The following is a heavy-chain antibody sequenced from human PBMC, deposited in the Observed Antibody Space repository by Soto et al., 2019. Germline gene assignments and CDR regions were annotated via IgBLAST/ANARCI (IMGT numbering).Heavy chain of an antibody. CDR3: ARQTGYYDFWSGSSYYYMDV. V-gene: IGHV4-59*08. D-gene: IGHD3-3*01. J-gene: IGHJ6*03. CDR2: IYYSGST. CDR1: GGSISSYY. Sequence: SETLSLTCTVSGGSISSYYWSWIRQPPWKGLEWIGYIYYSGSTNYNPSLKSRVTISVDTSKNQFSLKLSSVTAADTAVYYCARQTGYYDFWSGSSYYYMDVWGKGTTVTVSS.